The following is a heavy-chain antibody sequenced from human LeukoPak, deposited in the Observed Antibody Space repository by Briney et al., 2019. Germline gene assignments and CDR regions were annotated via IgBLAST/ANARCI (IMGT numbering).Heavy chain of an antibody. Sequence: ASVKVSCKASGGTFSNYAISRVRQAPGPRLEWVGVVIPNFCTANYAQKLQGRVTITADKSTSTVYMELSSLRSEDTAVYYCARGSPTTVEGGGIYYYYYMDVWGKGTTVTVSS. D-gene: IGHD4-11*01. CDR3: ARGSPTTVEGGGIYYYYYMDV. J-gene: IGHJ6*03. V-gene: IGHV1-69*06. CDR2: VIPNFCTA. CDR1: GGTFSNYA.